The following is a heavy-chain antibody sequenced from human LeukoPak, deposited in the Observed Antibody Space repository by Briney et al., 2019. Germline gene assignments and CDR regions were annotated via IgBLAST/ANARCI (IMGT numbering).Heavy chain of an antibody. CDR2: ISGSGGST. CDR3: AKDRDDYYDSSGLRY. J-gene: IGHJ4*02. D-gene: IGHD3-22*01. V-gene: IGHV3-23*01. Sequence: PGGSLRLSCAASGFTFSSYAMSWVRQAPGKGLEWVSAISGSGGSTYYADSVKGRFTISRDNSKNTLYLQMNSLRAEDTAVYYCAKDRDDYYDSSGLRYWGQGTLVTVSS. CDR1: GFTFSSYA.